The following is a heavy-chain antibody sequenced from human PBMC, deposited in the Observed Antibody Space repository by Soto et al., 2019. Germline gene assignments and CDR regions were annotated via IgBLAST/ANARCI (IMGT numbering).Heavy chain of an antibody. CDR2: INSDASHT. J-gene: IGHJ4*02. V-gene: IGHV3-74*01. Sequence: EVQLVESGGGLVQPGGSLRLSCAASGFTFSTYWMHWIRQVPGKGLEWVSRINSDASHTYYADSVKGRFTISRDNAKNTLHLEMKSLRADDTAVFYWATHPGGGGYWGQGTLVTVSS. CDR1: GFTFSTYW. CDR3: ATHPGGGGY. D-gene: IGHD3-10*01.